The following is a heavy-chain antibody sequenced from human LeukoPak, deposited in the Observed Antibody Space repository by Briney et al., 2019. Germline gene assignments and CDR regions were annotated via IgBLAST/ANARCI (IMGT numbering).Heavy chain of an antibody. D-gene: IGHD2-21*01. Sequence: GGSLRLSCAASGFTFYKNGMSWVRQAPGKGLEWVASSSAGSTYYADSVEGRFTISRDNFKNTLYLEMNSLRAEDTATYYCTKENNTWDLVIWFDSWGQGTPVTVSS. V-gene: IGHV3-23*01. CDR3: TKENNTWDLVIWFDS. CDR1: GFTFYKNG. CDR2: SSAGST. J-gene: IGHJ5*01.